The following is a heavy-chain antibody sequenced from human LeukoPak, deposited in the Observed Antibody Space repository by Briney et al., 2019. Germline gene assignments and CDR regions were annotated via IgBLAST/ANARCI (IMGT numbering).Heavy chain of an antibody. CDR3: AREWAPITMVRGVLVHSSNGMDV. D-gene: IGHD3-10*01. V-gene: IGHV3-74*01. J-gene: IGHJ6*02. Sequence: QPGGSLRLSCAVSGFTFSSYWMHWVRQAPGKGLVWASRVSTDGSSTSYADSVKGRFTISRDNAKNTLYLQMNSLRAEDTAVYYCAREWAPITMVRGVLVHSSNGMDVWGQGTMVTVSS. CDR1: GFTFSSYW. CDR2: VSTDGSST.